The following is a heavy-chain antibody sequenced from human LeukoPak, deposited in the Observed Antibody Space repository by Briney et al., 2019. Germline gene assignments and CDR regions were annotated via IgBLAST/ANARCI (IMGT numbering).Heavy chain of an antibody. D-gene: IGHD6-6*01. Sequence: PSETLSLTCAVYGGSFSGYYWSWIRQPPEKGLEWIGEINHSGSTNYNPSLKSRVTISVDTSKNQFSLKLSSVTAADTAVYYCARGLIAAPRRWFDPWGQGTLVTVSS. CDR2: INHSGST. V-gene: IGHV4-34*01. CDR3: ARGLIAAPRRWFDP. CDR1: GGSFSGYY. J-gene: IGHJ5*02.